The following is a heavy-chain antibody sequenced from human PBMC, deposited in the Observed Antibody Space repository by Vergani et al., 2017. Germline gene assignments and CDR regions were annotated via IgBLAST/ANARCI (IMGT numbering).Heavy chain of an antibody. CDR2: IYFSGST. CDR1: GGSISSSSYY. V-gene: IGHV4-39*07. J-gene: IGHJ4*02. D-gene: IGHD3-22*01. CDR3: ARDPIDSSGNFD. Sequence: QLQLQESGPGLVQPSETLSLTCTVSGGSISSSSYYWGWIRQPPGKGLEWIGSIYFSGSTYYNPSLKSRVPISVDTSKNQFSLKLSSVTVADTAVYYCARDPIDSSGNFDWGQGTLVTVSS.